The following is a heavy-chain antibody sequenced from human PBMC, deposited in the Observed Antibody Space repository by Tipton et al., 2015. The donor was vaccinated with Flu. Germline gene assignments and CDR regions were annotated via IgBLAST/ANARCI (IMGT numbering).Heavy chain of an antibody. CDR3: ARDVRWDYYDSSGQYNWFDP. CDR2: IYYSGST. D-gene: IGHD3-22*01. V-gene: IGHV4-39*07. Sequence: TLSLTCTVSGGSISSSSYYWGRIRQPPGKGLEWIGSIYYSGSTYYNPSLKSRVTISVDTSKNQFSLKLSSVTAADTAVYYCARDVRWDYYDSSGQYNWFDPWGQGTLVTVSS. CDR1: GGSISSSSYY. J-gene: IGHJ5*02.